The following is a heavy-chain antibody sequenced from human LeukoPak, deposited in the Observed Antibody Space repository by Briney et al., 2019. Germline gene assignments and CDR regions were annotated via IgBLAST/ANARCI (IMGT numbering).Heavy chain of an antibody. CDR2: IRSKANSYAT. D-gene: IGHD4-23*01. V-gene: IGHV3-73*01. CDR3: ARDYGGSSPFDY. CDR1: GFTFSGSA. J-gene: IGHJ4*02. Sequence: GSLRLSCAASGFTFSGSAMHWVRQASGKGLEWVGRIRSKANSYATAYAASVKGRFTISRDDSKNTAYLQMNSLRAEDTAVYYCARDYGGSSPFDYWGQGTLVTVSS.